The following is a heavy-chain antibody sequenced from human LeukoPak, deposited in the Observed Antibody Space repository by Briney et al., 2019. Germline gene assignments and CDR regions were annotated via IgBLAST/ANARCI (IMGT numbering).Heavy chain of an antibody. D-gene: IGHD5-18*01. CDR3: ARGQSYGWFDP. CDR2: ISGSSSYI. J-gene: IGHJ5*02. Sequence: GESLRLHCAASGFTVRTYSMNWVRQAPGKGLEWVSSISGSSSYIYYADSVKGRFTISRDSAQNSLYLQMNSLRAEDTAVYYCARGQSYGWFDPWGQGTLVTVSS. V-gene: IGHV3-21*01. CDR1: GFTVRTYS.